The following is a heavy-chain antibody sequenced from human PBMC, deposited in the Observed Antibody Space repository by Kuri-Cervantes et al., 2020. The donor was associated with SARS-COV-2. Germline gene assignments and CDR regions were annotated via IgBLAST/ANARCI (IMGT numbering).Heavy chain of an antibody. Sequence: GSLRLSCAVYGGSFSGYYWSWIRQPPGKGLEWIGEINHSGSTNYNPSLKSRVTISVDTSKNQFSLKLSSVTAADTAVYYCARDDSSNDAFDIWGQGTMVTVSS. CDR2: INHSGST. V-gene: IGHV4-34*01. CDR3: ARDDSSNDAFDI. D-gene: IGHD6-13*01. CDR1: GGSFSGYY. J-gene: IGHJ3*02.